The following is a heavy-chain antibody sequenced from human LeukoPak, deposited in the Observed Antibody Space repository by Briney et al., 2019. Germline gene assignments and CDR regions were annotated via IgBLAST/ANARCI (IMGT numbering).Heavy chain of an antibody. J-gene: IGHJ5*02. D-gene: IGHD3-16*01. CDR2: IIYIFSKA. V-gene: IGHV1-69*06. CDR3: ARELQLAIVSGSLWFDP. CDR1: GCTFSSYA. Sequence: SVKVSCTASGCTFSSYAMSWVRQAPGKGLEWMGVIIYIFSKANYAEKFKGRVTITADKSTSTAYMELSSLRSEDTAVYYCARELQLAIVSGSLWFDPGGQGTLVTVSS.